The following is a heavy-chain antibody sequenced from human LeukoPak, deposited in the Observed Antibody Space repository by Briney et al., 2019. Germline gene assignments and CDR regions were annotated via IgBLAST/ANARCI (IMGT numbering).Heavy chain of an antibody. CDR2: ISAYNGNT. Sequence: EASVKVSCRASGYTFTSYGISWVRQPPGQGLEWMGWISAYNGNTNYAQKLQGRVTMTTDTSTSTAYMELRSLRSDDTAVYYCARDSMVAATPEYDYWGQGTLVTVSS. J-gene: IGHJ4*02. V-gene: IGHV1-18*01. CDR1: GYTFTSYG. CDR3: ARDSMVAATPEYDY. D-gene: IGHD2-15*01.